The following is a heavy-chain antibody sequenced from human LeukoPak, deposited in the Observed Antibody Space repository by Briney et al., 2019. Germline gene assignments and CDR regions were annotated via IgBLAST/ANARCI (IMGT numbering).Heavy chain of an antibody. D-gene: IGHD3-22*01. CDR3: AKDQFPYYSETGGSSGNGFDV. CDR1: GYTFSIYA. CDR2: VSTYSDDR. J-gene: IGHJ3*01. Sequence: ASVKVSCKTSGYTFSIYAINWVRQAPGQGLEWLGWVSTYSDDRNFAQNFQDRVTMTTDTSTNTAYMELRGLRSDDTAVYYCAKDQFPYYSETGGSSGNGFDVWGQGTMVTVSS. V-gene: IGHV1-18*01.